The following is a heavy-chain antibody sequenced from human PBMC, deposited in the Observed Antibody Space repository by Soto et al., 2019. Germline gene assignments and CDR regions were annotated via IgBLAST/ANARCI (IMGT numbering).Heavy chain of an antibody. Sequence: SETLSLTCTVSGGSISSYYWSWIRQPPGKGLEWIGYIYYSGSTNYNPSLKSRVTISVDTSKNQFSLKLSSVTAADTAVYYCAGLLGYCSGGSCYPDDYWGQGTLVTVS. CDR3: AGLLGYCSGGSCYPDDY. J-gene: IGHJ4*02. CDR2: IYYSGST. D-gene: IGHD2-15*01. V-gene: IGHV4-59*01. CDR1: GGSISSYY.